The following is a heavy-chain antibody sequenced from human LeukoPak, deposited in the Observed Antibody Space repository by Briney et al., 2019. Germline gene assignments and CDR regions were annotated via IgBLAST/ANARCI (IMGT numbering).Heavy chain of an antibody. J-gene: IGHJ6*03. CDR3: AKDGYSSSWYGYYYYYMDV. V-gene: IGHV3-33*06. CDR1: GFTFSSYG. CDR2: IWYDGSNK. D-gene: IGHD6-13*01. Sequence: GGSLRLSCAASGFTFSSYGMHWVRQAPGKGLEWVAVIWYDGSNKYYADSVKGRFTISRDNSKNTLYLQMNSLRAEGTAVYYCAKDGYSSSWYGYYYYYMDVWGKGTTVTVSS.